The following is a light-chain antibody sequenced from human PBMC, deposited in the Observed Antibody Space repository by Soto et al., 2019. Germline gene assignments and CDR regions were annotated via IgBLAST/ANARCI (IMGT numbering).Light chain of an antibody. CDR1: SSDIGGYNY. J-gene: IGLJ1*01. Sequence: QSVLTQPASVSGSPGQSITISCTGTSSDIGGYNYVSWYQQHPGKAPKLLIYDVSNRPSGVSNRFSGSKSGNTASLTISGLQAEDEADYYCSSYAGSITLEVFGTGTKLTVL. CDR2: DVS. CDR3: SSYAGSITLEV. V-gene: IGLV2-14*03.